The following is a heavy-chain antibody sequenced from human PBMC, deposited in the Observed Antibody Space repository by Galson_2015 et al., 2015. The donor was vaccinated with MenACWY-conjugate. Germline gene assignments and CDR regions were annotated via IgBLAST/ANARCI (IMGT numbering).Heavy chain of an antibody. CDR3: ARVSHFDILTGYQGNVFDV. J-gene: IGHJ3*01. D-gene: IGHD3-9*01. V-gene: IGHV3-30*04. CDR1: TFTFTNYA. CDR2: ISYNGSNK. Sequence: SLRLSCAASTFTFTNYAIHWVRQAPGKGLEWVAFISYNGSNKYYADSMKGRFTISRDNSKNTLYLRMNSLRPEDTAVYYCARVSHFDILTGYQGNVFDVWGQGTMVTVSS.